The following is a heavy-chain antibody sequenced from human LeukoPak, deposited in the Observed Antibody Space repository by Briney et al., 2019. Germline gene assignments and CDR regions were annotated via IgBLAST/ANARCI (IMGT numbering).Heavy chain of an antibody. CDR2: IIPIFGTA. Sequence: ASVKVSCKASGGTFSSYAISWVRQAPGQGLEWMGGIIPIFGTANYAQKFQGRVTITTDESTSTAYMELSSLRSEDTAVYYCARSVPAATYNWFDPWGQGTLVTVSS. CDR1: GGTFSSYA. J-gene: IGHJ5*02. V-gene: IGHV1-69*05. D-gene: IGHD2-2*01. CDR3: ARSVPAATYNWFDP.